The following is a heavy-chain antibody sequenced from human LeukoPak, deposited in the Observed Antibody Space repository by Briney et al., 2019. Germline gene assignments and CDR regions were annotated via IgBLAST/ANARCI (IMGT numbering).Heavy chain of an antibody. J-gene: IGHJ6*02. V-gene: IGHV4-4*07. CDR2: VSLSGST. CDR3: ARSGRVAENYYYYGMDV. D-gene: IGHD6-19*01. Sequence: SETLSLTCTVSGGSISSYYWSWIRRPAGKRLEWIGRVSLSGSTNYNPSVKSRVTMSVDTSKNQFSLKLYSVTAADTAVYYCARSGRVAENYYYYGMDVWGQGTTVTVSS. CDR1: GGSISSYY.